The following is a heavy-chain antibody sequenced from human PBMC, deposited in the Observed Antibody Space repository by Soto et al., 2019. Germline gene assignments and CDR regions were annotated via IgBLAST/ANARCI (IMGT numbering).Heavy chain of an antibody. D-gene: IGHD6-13*01. CDR2: ISAYNGNT. CDR3: ARERGGLIAAAGPGDY. V-gene: IGHV1-18*01. J-gene: IGHJ4*02. CDR1: GYTFTSYG. Sequence: QVQLVQSGAEVKKPGASVKVSCKAAGYTFTSYGISWVRQAPGQGLERMGWISAYNGNTKYAQKLQGRVTMTTDTSTNTAYMELRSLRSDDTAVYYCARERGGLIAAAGPGDYWGQGTLVTVSS.